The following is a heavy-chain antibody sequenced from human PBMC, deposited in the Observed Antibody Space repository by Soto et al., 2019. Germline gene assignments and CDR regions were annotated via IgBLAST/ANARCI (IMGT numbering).Heavy chain of an antibody. Sequence: GGSLRLSCAASGFTFINYWTHWVRQAPGKGLVWVSRINRDGSSTTYADSVKGRFTISRDNAKNTLDLQMNSLRAEDTAVYYCAKGGYYSYDAFDMWGQGTTVTVSS. J-gene: IGHJ3*02. CDR3: AKGGYYSYDAFDM. CDR2: INRDGSST. V-gene: IGHV3-74*03. D-gene: IGHD3-22*01. CDR1: GFTFINYW.